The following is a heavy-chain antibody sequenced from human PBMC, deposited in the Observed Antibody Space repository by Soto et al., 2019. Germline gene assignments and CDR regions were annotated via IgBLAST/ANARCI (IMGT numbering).Heavy chain of an antibody. CDR2: ISTYNGNT. V-gene: IGHV1-18*01. Sequence: QVQLVQSGAEVKRPGASVTVSCKASGYTFRNYGITWVRQAPGQGLEWMAWISTYNGNTNYAQDLQGRVTMTTDTSSSTAYMELQNPKSEDTAMYYCARYLVSGSAFWRAYNGGYFDYWGQGTLVTVTS. D-gene: IGHD3-3*01. J-gene: IGHJ4*02. CDR1: GYTFRNYG. CDR3: ARYLVSGSAFWRAYNGGYFDY.